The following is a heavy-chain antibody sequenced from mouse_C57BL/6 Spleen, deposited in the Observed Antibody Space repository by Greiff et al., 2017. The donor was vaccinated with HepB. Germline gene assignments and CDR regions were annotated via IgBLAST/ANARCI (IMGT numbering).Heavy chain of an antibody. Sequence: VQLQQPGAELVMPGASVKLSCKASGYTFTSYWMHWVKQRPGQGLEWIGEIDPSDSYTNYNQKFKGKSTLTVDKSSSTAYMQLSSLTSEDSAVYYCARRGYGNYYFDYWGQGTTLTVSS. J-gene: IGHJ2*01. CDR3: ARRGYGNYYFDY. V-gene: IGHV1-69*01. CDR1: GYTFTSYW. D-gene: IGHD2-1*01. CDR2: IDPSDSYT.